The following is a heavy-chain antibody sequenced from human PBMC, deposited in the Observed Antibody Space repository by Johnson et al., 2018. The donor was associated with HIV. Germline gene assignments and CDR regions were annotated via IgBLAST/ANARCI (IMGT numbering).Heavy chain of an antibody. CDR3: ARDGESQQLPLGDAFDV. CDR2: IYTGGST. D-gene: IGHD6-13*01. CDR1: GFSVSNNY. J-gene: IGHJ3*01. V-gene: IGHV3-66*01. Sequence: VHLVESGGGLVQSGGSLSLSCGASGFSVSNNYMNWVRQAPGKGLEWVSVIYTGGSTYYADSVRGRFTISRDNSKNTLYLQMRSLRVEDTAIYYCARDGESQQLPLGDAFDVWGQGTMVTVSS.